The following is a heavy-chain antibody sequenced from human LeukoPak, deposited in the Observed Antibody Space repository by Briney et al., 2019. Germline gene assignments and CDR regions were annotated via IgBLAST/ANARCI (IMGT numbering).Heavy chain of an antibody. V-gene: IGHV3-30-3*01. CDR3: ARCRENDFWSGSPVDY. CDR2: ISSDGSNK. Sequence: GRSLRLSCAASGFFFTSYCMHWVRQAPGKGLEWLAVISSDGSNKYYADSVKGRFTISRDNSKTTVFVKMNSLTFEDTAVYYCARCRENDFWSGSPVDYWGQGTLVTVSS. J-gene: IGHJ4*02. CDR1: GFFFTSYC. D-gene: IGHD3-3*01.